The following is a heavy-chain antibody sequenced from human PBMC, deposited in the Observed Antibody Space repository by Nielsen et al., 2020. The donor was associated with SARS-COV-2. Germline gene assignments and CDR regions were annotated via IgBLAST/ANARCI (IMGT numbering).Heavy chain of an antibody. Sequence: GESLKISCAASGFTVSSNYMSWVRQAPGKGLEWVSAISWNGGSVVYADSVRGRFTISRDNAKNSLYLQMNSLHQGPIGLPPGTLLQEHLWG. CDR3: TLLQEHL. J-gene: IGHJ6*01. CDR1: GFTVSSNY. V-gene: IGHV3-53*01. CDR2: SWNGGSV.